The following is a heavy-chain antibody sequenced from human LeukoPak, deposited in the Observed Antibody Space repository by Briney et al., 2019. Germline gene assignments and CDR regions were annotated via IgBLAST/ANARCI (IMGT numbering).Heavy chain of an antibody. Sequence: PSETLSLTCTVSSGSISSSNYYWSWIRQPAGGGLEWIGRISTIGITNYNPSLISRVPISIDTSKNQFSLKLSSVTAADTAVYYCARDGCGGSCFHYYYYYMDVWGKGTTVTISS. CDR2: ISTIGIT. V-gene: IGHV4-61*02. J-gene: IGHJ6*03. CDR1: SGSISSSNYY. D-gene: IGHD2-15*01. CDR3: ARDGCGGSCFHYYYYYMDV.